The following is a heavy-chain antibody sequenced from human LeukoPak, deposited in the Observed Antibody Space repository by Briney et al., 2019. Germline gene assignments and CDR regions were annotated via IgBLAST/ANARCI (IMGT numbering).Heavy chain of an antibody. CDR1: GFTFRNYG. D-gene: IGHD6-19*01. J-gene: IGHJ3*02. CDR3: AREAQQWLGAFDI. V-gene: IGHV3-30*03. CDR2: ISYDGSDK. Sequence: GGSLRLSCAASGFTFRNYGMHWVRQAPGKGLEWVAVISYDGSDKYYADSVKGRFTISRDNSKNTLYLQMNSLRAEDAAVYYCAREAQQWLGAFDIWGQGTMVTVSS.